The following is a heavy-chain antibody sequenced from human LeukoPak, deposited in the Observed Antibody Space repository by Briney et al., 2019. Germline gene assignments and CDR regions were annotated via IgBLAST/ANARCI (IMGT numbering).Heavy chain of an antibody. V-gene: IGHV3-21*01. CDR1: GLTFSSYS. CDR3: AGDPGCDFWRGYKSGVSDWFDP. J-gene: IGHJ5*02. Sequence: VGSLRLSCAASGLTFSSYSIGWVRQAPGKGLEWVSSISSSSSYIYYADSVKGRFTISRDNAKNSPYLRMNSLRAEATPGYNWAGDPGCDFWRGYKSGVSDWFDPWGEGTLVTVSS. D-gene: IGHD3-3*01. CDR2: ISSSSSYI.